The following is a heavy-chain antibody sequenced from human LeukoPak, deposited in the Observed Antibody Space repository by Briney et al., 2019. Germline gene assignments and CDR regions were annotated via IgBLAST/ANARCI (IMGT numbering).Heavy chain of an antibody. CDR1: GFTFSDYA. D-gene: IGHD1-26*01. J-gene: IGHJ4*02. Sequence: GGSLRLSCAVSGFTFSDYAMSWVRQAPGKGLEWVSTIGGSGASTYYADSVKGRFTISRDNSENTLYLQMNSLRAEDTAVYYCATLGAYFGYWGQGTLVTVSS. CDR3: ATLGAYFGY. V-gene: IGHV3-23*01. CDR2: IGGSGAST.